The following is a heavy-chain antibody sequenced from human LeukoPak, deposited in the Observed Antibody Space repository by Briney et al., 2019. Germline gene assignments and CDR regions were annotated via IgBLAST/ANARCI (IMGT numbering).Heavy chain of an antibody. J-gene: IGHJ6*03. CDR1: GFTFSSYW. Sequence: PGGSLRLSCAASGFTFSSYWMYWVRQAPGKGLVGVSRINNDGTGTTYADSVKGRFTVSRDNSKNTVSLRMNSLRAEDTAVYYCAKNIRQLGNYYYYMDVWGKGTTVAVSS. CDR3: AKNIRQLGNYYYYMDV. V-gene: IGHV3-74*01. D-gene: IGHD5-18*01. CDR2: INNDGTGT.